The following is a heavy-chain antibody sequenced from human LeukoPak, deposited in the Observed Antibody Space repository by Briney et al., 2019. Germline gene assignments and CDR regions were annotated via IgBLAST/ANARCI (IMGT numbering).Heavy chain of an antibody. Sequence: GASVKVSCKASGYTFTSYGISWVRQAPGQGLEWMGWISAYNGNTNYAQKLQGRVTMTTDTSTSTAYMELRSLRSDDTAVYYCATNYPGGAYGGRAFDIWGQGTMVTVSS. CDR2: ISAYNGNT. V-gene: IGHV1-18*01. J-gene: IGHJ3*02. D-gene: IGHD4-23*01. CDR3: ATNYPGGAYGGRAFDI. CDR1: GYTFTSYG.